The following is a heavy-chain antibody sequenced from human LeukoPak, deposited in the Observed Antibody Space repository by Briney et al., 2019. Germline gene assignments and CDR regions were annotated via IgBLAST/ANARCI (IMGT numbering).Heavy chain of an antibody. Sequence: ASVKVSCKASGYTFTGYYMHWVRQAPGQGLEWMGWINPNSGGTNYAQKFQGRVTMTRDTSISTAYMELSRLRSDDTAVYYCARRANSGSVRFDYWGQGTLVTVS. CDR3: ARRANSGSVRFDY. V-gene: IGHV1-2*02. J-gene: IGHJ4*02. CDR1: GYTFTGYY. CDR2: INPNSGGT. D-gene: IGHD5-12*01.